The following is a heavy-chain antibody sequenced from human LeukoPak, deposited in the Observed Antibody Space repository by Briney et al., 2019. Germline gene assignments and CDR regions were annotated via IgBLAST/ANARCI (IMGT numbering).Heavy chain of an antibody. Sequence: PGGSLRLSCAASGFTFSSYGMHWVRRAPGKGLEWVAFIRYDGSNKYYADSVKGRFTISRDNSKNTLYLQMNSLRAEDTAVYYCARLWFGEGSFDWFDPWGQGTLVTVSS. V-gene: IGHV3-30*02. J-gene: IGHJ5*02. CDR2: IRYDGSNK. CDR1: GFTFSSYG. CDR3: ARLWFGEGSFDWFDP. D-gene: IGHD3-10*01.